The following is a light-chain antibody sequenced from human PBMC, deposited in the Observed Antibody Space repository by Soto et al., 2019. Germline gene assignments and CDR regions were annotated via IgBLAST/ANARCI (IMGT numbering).Light chain of an antibody. V-gene: IGKV3-15*01. CDR1: QSVYTT. J-gene: IGKJ4*01. Sequence: EIVMTQSPATLSVSPGERATLSCRASQSVYTTLAWYQQRLGQAPRLLIYSVSTRATGIPARFSGSGSGTEFTLTISSLQSEDIAVYYCQQYNKWPLTFSGGTTVEIK. CDR2: SVS. CDR3: QQYNKWPLT.